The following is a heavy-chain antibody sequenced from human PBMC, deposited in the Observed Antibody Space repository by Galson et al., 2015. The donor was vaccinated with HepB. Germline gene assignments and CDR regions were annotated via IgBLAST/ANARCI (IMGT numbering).Heavy chain of an antibody. V-gene: IGHV3-11*06. J-gene: IGHJ5*02. D-gene: IGHD3-10*01. Sequence: SLRLSCAASGFTFSDYYMSWIRQAPGKGLEWVSYISSSSSYINYADSVKGRFTISRDNAKNSLYLQMNSLRAEDTAVYYCARVNRLSRGWFDPWGQGTLVTVSS. CDR1: GFTFSDYY. CDR2: ISSSSSYI. CDR3: ARVNRLSRGWFDP.